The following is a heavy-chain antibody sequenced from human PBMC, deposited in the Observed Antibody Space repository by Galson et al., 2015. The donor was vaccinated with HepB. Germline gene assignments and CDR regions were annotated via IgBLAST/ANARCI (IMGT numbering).Heavy chain of an antibody. CDR2: IYPGDSVT. CDR3: ARVNLFSITMMRGPNWFDP. Sequence: QSGAEVKKSGESLKISCTVFGYSFTKYWIAWVRQMPGKGLEWMGLIYPGDSVTRYSPSFQGQVTISADKSINTAYLQWSSLKASDTAMYFCARVNLFSITMMRGPNWFDPWGQGTLVTVSS. CDR1: GYSFTKYW. J-gene: IGHJ5*02. V-gene: IGHV5-51*03. D-gene: IGHD3-10*01.